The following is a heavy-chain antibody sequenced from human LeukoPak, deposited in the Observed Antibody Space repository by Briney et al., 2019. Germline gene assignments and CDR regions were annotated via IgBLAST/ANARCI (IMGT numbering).Heavy chain of an antibody. V-gene: IGHV3-7*01. CDR1: GFTFSSYA. CDR2: IKQDGSEK. J-gene: IGHJ4*02. Sequence: AGGSLRLSCAASGFTFSSYAMSWVRQAPGKGLEWVANIKQDGSEKYYVDSVKGRFTISRDNAKNSLYLQMNSLRAEDTAVYYCARAPTTYYDILTGYYQEEYYFDYWGQGTLVTVSS. CDR3: ARAPTTYYDILTGYYQEEYYFDY. D-gene: IGHD3-9*01.